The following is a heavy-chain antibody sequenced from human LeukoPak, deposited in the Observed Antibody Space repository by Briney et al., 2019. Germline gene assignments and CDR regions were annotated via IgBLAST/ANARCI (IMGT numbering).Heavy chain of an antibody. D-gene: IGHD6-6*01. CDR3: ARRGEYSSSSVY. CDR1: GFTFSSYE. V-gene: IGHV3-48*03. CDR2: ISSSGSTI. Sequence: GGSLRLSCAASGFTFSSYEMNWVRQAPGKGLEWVSYISSSGSTIYYAGSVKGRFTISRDNAKNSLYLQMNSLRAEDTAVYYCARRGEYSSSSVYWGQGTLVTVSS. J-gene: IGHJ4*02.